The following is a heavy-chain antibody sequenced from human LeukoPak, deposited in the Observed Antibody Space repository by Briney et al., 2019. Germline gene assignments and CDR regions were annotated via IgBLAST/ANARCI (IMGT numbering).Heavy chain of an antibody. CDR1: GFTFSNYA. Sequence: GASLRLSCAASGFTFSNYAMSWVRQAPGKGLEWVSAITGSGGNTYYADSVKGRFTISRDNSKNTLYLQMNSLRAEDTAVYYCARVMNSGYADYWGQGTLVTVSS. D-gene: IGHD5-12*01. V-gene: IGHV3-23*01. J-gene: IGHJ4*02. CDR3: ARVMNSGYADY. CDR2: ITGSGGNT.